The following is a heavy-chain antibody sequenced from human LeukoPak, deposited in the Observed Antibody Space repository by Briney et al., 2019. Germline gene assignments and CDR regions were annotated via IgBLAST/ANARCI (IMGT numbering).Heavy chain of an antibody. Sequence: SETLSLTCTVSGGSISSGDYYWSWIRQPPGKVLEWIGYIYYSGSTYCNPSLKSRVTISVDTSKNQFSLKLSSVTAADTAVYYCARDERRSNAFDIWGQGTMVTVSS. CDR3: ARDERRSNAFDI. V-gene: IGHV4-30-4*01. CDR2: IYYSGST. D-gene: IGHD5/OR15-5a*01. CDR1: GGSISSGDYY. J-gene: IGHJ3*02.